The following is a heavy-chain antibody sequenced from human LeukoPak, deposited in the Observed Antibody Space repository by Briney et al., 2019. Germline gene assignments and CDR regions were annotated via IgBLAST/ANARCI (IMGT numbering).Heavy chain of an antibody. Sequence: SETLSLTCTVSGGSISSGSYYWSWIRQPAGKGLEWIGRIYTSGSTNYNPSLKSRVTISVDTSKNQFSLKLSSVTAADTAVYYCERDMGSGSYPYYFDYWGQGTLVTVSS. J-gene: IGHJ4*02. CDR2: IYTSGST. CDR1: GGSISSGSYY. CDR3: ERDMGSGSYPYYFDY. D-gene: IGHD3-10*01. V-gene: IGHV4-61*02.